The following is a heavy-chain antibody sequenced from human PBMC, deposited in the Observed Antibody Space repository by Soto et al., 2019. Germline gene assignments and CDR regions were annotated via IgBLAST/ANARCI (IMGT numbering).Heavy chain of an antibody. CDR2: ISYDGTNK. D-gene: IGHD6-6*01. J-gene: IGHJ4*02. Sequence: QVQLVESGGGVVQPGRSLRLSCAASGFTFSSYAMHWVRQAPGKGLEWVAVISYDGTNKYYADSVKGRFTISRDNSKYTLYLQMNRLRAEDTAVYYCARDEQLALDYWGPGTLVTFSS. CDR1: GFTFSSYA. CDR3: ARDEQLALDY. V-gene: IGHV3-30-3*01.